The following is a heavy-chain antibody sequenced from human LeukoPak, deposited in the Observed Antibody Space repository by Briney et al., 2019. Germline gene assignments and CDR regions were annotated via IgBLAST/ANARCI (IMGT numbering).Heavy chain of an antibody. CDR3: ARGLTLFDP. V-gene: IGHV4-61*03. J-gene: IGHJ5*02. D-gene: IGHD1-20*01. CDR2: IYYSGST. CDR1: GYSISSGYY. Sequence: SETLSLTCTVSGYSISSGYYWSWIRQPPGKGLDWIGNIYYSGSTNYNPSFKSRVTISVDTSKNHFSLKLTSVTAADTAVYYCARGLTLFDPWGPGTLVTVSS.